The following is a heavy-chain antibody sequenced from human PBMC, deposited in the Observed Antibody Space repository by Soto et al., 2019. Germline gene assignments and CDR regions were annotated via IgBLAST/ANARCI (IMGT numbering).Heavy chain of an antibody. D-gene: IGHD3-10*01. V-gene: IGHV1-24*01. J-gene: IGHJ6*02. CDR3: ATEAFSLDNYYGSGSYLPYYYYGMDV. CDR2: FDPEDGET. Sequence: QVQLVQSGAEVKKPGASVKVSCKVSGYTLTELSMHWVRQAPGKGLEWMGGFDPEDGETIYAQKFQGRVTMTEDTSTDTAYMELSSLRSEDTAVYYSATEAFSLDNYYGSGSYLPYYYYGMDVWGQGTTVTVSS. CDR1: GYTLTELS.